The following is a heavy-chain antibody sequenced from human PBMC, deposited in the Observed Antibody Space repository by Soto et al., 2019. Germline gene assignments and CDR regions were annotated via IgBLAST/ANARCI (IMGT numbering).Heavy chain of an antibody. V-gene: IGHV4-34*01. Sequence: PSDTLSLTFTISGGSISTGGYNGSWSRQPPGKGLEWIGEINHSGSTNYNPSLKSRVTISVDTSKNQFSLKLSSVTAADTAVYYCARVRYYYDSSGYYYVYYYYYGMDVWGQGTTVS. D-gene: IGHD3-22*01. J-gene: IGHJ6*02. CDR1: GGSISTGGYN. CDR3: ARVRYYYDSSGYYYVYYYYYGMDV. CDR2: INHSGST.